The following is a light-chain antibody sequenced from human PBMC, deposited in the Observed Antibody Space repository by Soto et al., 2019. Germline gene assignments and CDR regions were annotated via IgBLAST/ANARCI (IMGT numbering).Light chain of an antibody. Sequence: VLAQPASVSGSPGQSITISCTGTSSDVGGYNYVSWYQQHPGKAPKLMIYEVSNRPSGVSNRFSGSKSGNTASLTISGLQAEDEADYYCSSYTSSSTLYVFGTGTKVTVL. CDR3: SSYTSSSTLYV. CDR2: EVS. J-gene: IGLJ1*01. CDR1: SSDVGGYNY. V-gene: IGLV2-14*01.